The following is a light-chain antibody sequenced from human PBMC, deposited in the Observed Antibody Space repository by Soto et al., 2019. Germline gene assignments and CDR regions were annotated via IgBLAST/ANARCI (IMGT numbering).Light chain of an antibody. Sequence: EIVLTRSPATLSLSPGERATLSCRASQSVSRYLAWYQQKPGQAPRLLIYDASNRATGIPARFSGSVSGTDVTLTISSLENEDVAVYYCQQRSNWTPFFGQGTRLEIK. J-gene: IGKJ5*01. V-gene: IGKV3-11*01. CDR2: DAS. CDR3: QQRSNWTPF. CDR1: QSVSRY.